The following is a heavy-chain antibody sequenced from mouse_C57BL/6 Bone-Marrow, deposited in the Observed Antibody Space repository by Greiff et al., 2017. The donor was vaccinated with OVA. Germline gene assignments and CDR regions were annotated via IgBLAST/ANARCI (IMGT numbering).Heavy chain of an antibody. CDR2: ISSGGSYT. D-gene: IGHD2-5*01. J-gene: IGHJ2*01. Sequence: EVQGVESGGDLVKPGGSLKLSCAASGFTFSSYGMSWVRQTPDKRLEWVATISSGGSYTYYPDSVKGRFTISRDNAKNTLYLQMSSLKSEDTAMYYCASSYSNYPDYWGQGTTLTVSS. V-gene: IGHV5-6*01. CDR1: GFTFSSYG. CDR3: ASSYSNYPDY.